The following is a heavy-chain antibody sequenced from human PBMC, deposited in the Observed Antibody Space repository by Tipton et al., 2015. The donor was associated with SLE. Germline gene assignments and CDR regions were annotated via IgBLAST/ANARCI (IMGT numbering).Heavy chain of an antibody. D-gene: IGHD3-22*01. CDR3: ASAGYSSYFDY. Sequence: TLSLTCTVSGGSISSSSYYWGWIRQPPGKGLVWIGSLYYSGSTYHNPSLPSRVTISVDTSKNQFSLILSSVTAADTAVYYCASAGYSSYFDYWGQGTLVTVSS. CDR1: GGSISSSSYY. J-gene: IGHJ4*01. V-gene: IGHV4-39*01. CDR2: LYYSGST.